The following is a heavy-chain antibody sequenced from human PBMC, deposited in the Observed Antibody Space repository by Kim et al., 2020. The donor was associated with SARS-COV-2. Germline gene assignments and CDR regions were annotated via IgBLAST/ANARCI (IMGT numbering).Heavy chain of an antibody. V-gene: IGHV3-74*01. CDR3: ARVAGFTIFGVVPGNYYYMDV. Sequence: RFTISRDNAKNPLYLQMNSLRAEDTAVYYCARVAGFTIFGVVPGNYYYMDVWGKGTTVTVSS. D-gene: IGHD3-3*01. J-gene: IGHJ6*03.